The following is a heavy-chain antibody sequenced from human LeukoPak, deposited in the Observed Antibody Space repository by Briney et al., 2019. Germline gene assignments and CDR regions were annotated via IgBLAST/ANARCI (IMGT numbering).Heavy chain of an antibody. V-gene: IGHV3-48*02. CDR2: ISSGSSTT. J-gene: IGHJ4*02. Sequence: RGSLRLSCAASGFTFSPLGMNWVRQAPGRGLEWVSYISSGSSTTYYADSVKGRFTISRDSAKNSLYLQMNSLRDEDTAVYYCARGRGLTLSYHYFDYWGQGTLVTVSS. CDR3: ARGRGLTLSYHYFDY. D-gene: IGHD3-10*01. CDR1: GFTFSPLG.